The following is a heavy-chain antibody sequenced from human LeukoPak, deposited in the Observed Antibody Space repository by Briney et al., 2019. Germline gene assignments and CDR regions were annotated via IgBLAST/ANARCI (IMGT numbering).Heavy chain of an antibody. J-gene: IGHJ4*02. Sequence: SETLSLTCTVSGGSISSYYWSWIRQPPGKGLEWIGYIYYSGSTNYNPSLKSRVTISVDTSKNQFSLKLSSVTAADTAVYYCARGWEYQPSAGNYFDYWGQGTLVTVSS. V-gene: IGHV4-59*12. D-gene: IGHD2-2*01. CDR3: ARGWEYQPSAGNYFDY. CDR1: GGSISSYY. CDR2: IYYSGST.